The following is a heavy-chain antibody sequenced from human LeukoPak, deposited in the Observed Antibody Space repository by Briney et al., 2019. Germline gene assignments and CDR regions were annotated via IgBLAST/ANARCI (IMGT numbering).Heavy chain of an antibody. D-gene: IGHD2-8*01. CDR1: GYSFTSYW. V-gene: IGHV5-10-1*01. J-gene: IGHJ4*02. CDR2: IDPSDSYT. CDR3: ARAPPYCTNGVCYPDY. Sequence: GESLKISCKGSGYSFTSYWISWVRQMPGKGLEWMGRIDPSDSYTNYSPSFQGHVTISADKSISTAYLQWSSLKASDTAMYYCARAPPYCTNGVCYPDYWGQGTLVTVSS.